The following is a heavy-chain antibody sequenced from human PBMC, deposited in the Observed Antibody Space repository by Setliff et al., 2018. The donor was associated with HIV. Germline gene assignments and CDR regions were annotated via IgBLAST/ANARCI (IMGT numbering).Heavy chain of an antibody. CDR3: ARDYTFWSGHPYYFDY. Sequence: GGSLRLSCTTSGTYGMHWVRQAPGKGLEWVAVIWNDGSNKFYADSVKGRFTISRDNSKNTLYLQMNSLRVVDTAVYFCARDYTFWSGHPYYFDYWGQGTLVTVSS. CDR2: IWNDGSNK. CDR1: GTYG. J-gene: IGHJ4*02. V-gene: IGHV3-33*01. D-gene: IGHD3-3*01.